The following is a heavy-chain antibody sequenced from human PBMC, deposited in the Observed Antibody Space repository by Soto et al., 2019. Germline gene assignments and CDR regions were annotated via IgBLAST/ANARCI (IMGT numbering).Heavy chain of an antibody. V-gene: IGHV4-59*01. Sequence: SETLSLTCTVSGGYISSYYWSWIRQPPGKGLEWIGYIYYSGSTNYNPSLKSRVTISVDTSKNQFSLKLSSVTAADTAVYYCARVNFYYDSSGYYYLGWAFDIWGQGTMVTVSS. CDR3: ARVNFYYDSSGYYYLGWAFDI. D-gene: IGHD3-22*01. CDR2: IYYSGST. CDR1: GGYISSYY. J-gene: IGHJ3*02.